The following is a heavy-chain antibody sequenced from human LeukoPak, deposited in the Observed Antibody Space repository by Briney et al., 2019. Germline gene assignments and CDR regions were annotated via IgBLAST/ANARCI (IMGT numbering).Heavy chain of an antibody. V-gene: IGHV5-51*01. CDR1: GYTFTSYW. D-gene: IGHD6-13*01. J-gene: IGHJ3*02. Sequence: GESLKISCKGSGYTFTSYWIAWVRQMPGKGLEWMEIIYPSDSDTRYSPSFQGQVSISVDKSISTAYLQWSSLKASDTAMYFCARLLGSSISDAFHIWGQGTMVTVST. CDR2: IYPSDSDT. CDR3: ARLLGSSISDAFHI.